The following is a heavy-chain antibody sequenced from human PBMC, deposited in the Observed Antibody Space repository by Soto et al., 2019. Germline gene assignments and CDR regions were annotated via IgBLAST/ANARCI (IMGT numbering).Heavy chain of an antibody. V-gene: IGHV4-31*03. CDR1: DGSISSGGYY. D-gene: IGHD3-10*01. CDR2: ISDSGST. J-gene: IGHJ4*02. Sequence: QVQLQESGPGLVKPSQTLSLTCTVSDGSISSGGYYWSRIRQHPGKGLEWIGYISDSGSTYYNPSLKSRVTISVDTSKNRFSLKVRSVTAADTAVYYCARNDSGSRNFDYWGQGTQVTVSS. CDR3: ARNDSGSRNFDY.